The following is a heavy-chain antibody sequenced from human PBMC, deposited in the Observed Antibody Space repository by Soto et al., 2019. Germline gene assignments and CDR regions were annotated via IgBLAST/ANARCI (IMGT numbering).Heavy chain of an antibody. CDR1: GDTFSTYT. CDR3: ARGINYYDSGDDAFDI. D-gene: IGHD3-10*01. J-gene: IGHJ3*02. V-gene: IGHV1-18*01. Sequence: ASVKVSCKASGDTFSTYTITWMRQAPGQGLEWMGWISAYNGNTNYAQKLQGRVTMTTDTSTSTAYMELRSLRSDDTAVYYCARGINYYDSGDDAFDIWGQGTMVTVSS. CDR2: ISAYNGNT.